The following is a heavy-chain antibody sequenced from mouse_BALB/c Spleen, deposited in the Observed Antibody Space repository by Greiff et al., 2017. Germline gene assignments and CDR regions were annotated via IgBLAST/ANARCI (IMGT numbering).Heavy chain of an antibody. CDR2: ISSGSSTI. Sequence: EVHLVESGGGLVQPGGSRKLSCAASGFTFSSFGMHWVRQAPEKGLEWVAYISSGSSTIYYADTVKGRFTISRDNPNNTLFLQMTSLRSEDTAMYYCARSSLCYAMDYWGQGTSVTVSA. CDR1: GFTFSSFG. D-gene: IGHD6-1*01. CDR3: ARSSLCYAMDY. J-gene: IGHJ4*01. V-gene: IGHV5-17*02.